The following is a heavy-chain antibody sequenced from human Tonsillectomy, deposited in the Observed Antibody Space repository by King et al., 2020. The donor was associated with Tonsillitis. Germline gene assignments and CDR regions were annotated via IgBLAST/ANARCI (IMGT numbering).Heavy chain of an antibody. CDR3: AGGITILRLPGTYYLDY. CDR1: GGSFSGYY. CDR2: INHSGST. D-gene: IGHD3-9*01. Sequence: VQLPQWGAGLLKPSATLSLTCAVYGGSFSGYYWSWIRQPPGKGLEWVGEINHSGSTNYNPSLKSRVTISVDTSKNQFSLKLRSVTAADTAVYYCAGGITILRLPGTYYLDYWGQGTLFTVSS. V-gene: IGHV4-34*01. J-gene: IGHJ4*02.